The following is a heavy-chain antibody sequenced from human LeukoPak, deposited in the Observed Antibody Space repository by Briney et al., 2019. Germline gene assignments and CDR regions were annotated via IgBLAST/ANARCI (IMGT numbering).Heavy chain of an antibody. CDR3: AKRIAVAGPYFDY. CDR2: ISTSGGST. Sequence: GGSLRLSCAASGFTFSSYAMSWVRQGPGKGLEWFSAISTSGGSTYYADSVKGRFTISRDNSKNTLYLQMNSLRAEDTAVYYCAKRIAVAGPYFDYWGQGTLVTVSS. V-gene: IGHV3-23*01. CDR1: GFTFSSYA. D-gene: IGHD6-19*01. J-gene: IGHJ4*02.